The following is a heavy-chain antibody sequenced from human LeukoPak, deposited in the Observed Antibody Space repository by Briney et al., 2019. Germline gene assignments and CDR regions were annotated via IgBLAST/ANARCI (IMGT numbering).Heavy chain of an antibody. CDR3: ASLGITMIRGGHIDY. Sequence: GGSLRLSCAASGFTFSSYAMSWVRQAPGKGLEWVSAISDSGGSTYYADSVKGLFTVSRDNSKNTLYLQMNSLRAEETAVYYCASLGITMIRGGHIDYWGQGTLVTVSS. CDR2: ISDSGGST. V-gene: IGHV3-23*01. CDR1: GFTFSSYA. D-gene: IGHD3-10*01. J-gene: IGHJ4*02.